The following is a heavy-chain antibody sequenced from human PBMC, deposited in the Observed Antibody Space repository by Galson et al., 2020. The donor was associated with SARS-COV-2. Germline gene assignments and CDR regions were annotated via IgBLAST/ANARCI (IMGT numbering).Heavy chain of an antibody. V-gene: IGHV3-11*01. CDR1: GFTFSDYY. Sequence: GGSLRLSCVASGFTFSDYYMSWIRQAPGKGLEWVAYISSSGSTIYYADSVKGRFTIPRDNAKNSLYLQMNSLRAEDTAVYYCARDQVPIVVVVAATPLDYYGMDVWGQGTTVTVSS. J-gene: IGHJ6*02. CDR2: ISSSGSTI. D-gene: IGHD2-15*01. CDR3: ARDQVPIVVVVAATPLDYYGMDV.